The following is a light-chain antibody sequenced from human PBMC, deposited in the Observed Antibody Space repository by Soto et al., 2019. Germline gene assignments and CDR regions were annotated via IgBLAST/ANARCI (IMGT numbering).Light chain of an antibody. CDR1: SSDVGGYNY. J-gene: IGLJ1*01. V-gene: IGLV2-14*01. Sequence: QSVLTQPASVSGSPGQSITISCTGTSSDVGGYNYVSWFQQHQCKAPKLLTYEVSARPSGVSNRFSGSKSGNTASLTISGLQAEDEADYFCASYTSRATPVSVPGTKLTVL. CDR3: ASYTSRATPV. CDR2: EVS.